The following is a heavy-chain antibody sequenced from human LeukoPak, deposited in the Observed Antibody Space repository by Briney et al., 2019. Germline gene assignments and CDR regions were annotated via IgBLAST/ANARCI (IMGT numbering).Heavy chain of an antibody. CDR2: IKLDGSET. CDR3: ARGYSYVFY. V-gene: IGHV3-7*04. Sequence: GGSLRLSCAASGFTFSSYWMSWVRQAPGKGLEWVANIKLDGSETNYVDSVKGRFTISRDNAKNSLFLQMNSLTAEDTAVYYCARGYSYVFYWGQGTLVSVSS. CDR1: GFTFSSYW. J-gene: IGHJ4*02. D-gene: IGHD5-18*01.